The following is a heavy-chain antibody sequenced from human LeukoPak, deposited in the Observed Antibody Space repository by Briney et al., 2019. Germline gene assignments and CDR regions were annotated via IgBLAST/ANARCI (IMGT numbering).Heavy chain of an antibody. V-gene: IGHV3-7*01. CDR2: INPNGNIE. CDR1: VFTFNSDW. Sequence: GGSLRLSCAASVFTFNSDWMSWVRQAPGKGLECVAKINPNGNIEQYVDSVKGRFTISRDNSKESLYLQMNNLRVEDTAVYYCATEAWYRFEYWGRGTLVTVSP. CDR3: ATEAWYRFEY. J-gene: IGHJ4*02. D-gene: IGHD2-15*01.